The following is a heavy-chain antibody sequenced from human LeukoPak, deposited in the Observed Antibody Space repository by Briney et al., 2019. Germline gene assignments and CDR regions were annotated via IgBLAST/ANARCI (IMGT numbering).Heavy chain of an antibody. V-gene: IGHV1-2*02. D-gene: IGHD3-16*01. J-gene: IGHJ4*02. Sequence: GASVKVSCKASGYTLTGYYMHWVRQAPGQGLEWMGWINPNSGGTNYAQKFQGRVTMTGDTSIRTAYVELSRLRSDDTAVYYCARGSGEFDYWGQGTLATVSS. CDR1: GYTLTGYY. CDR3: ARGSGEFDY. CDR2: INPNSGGT.